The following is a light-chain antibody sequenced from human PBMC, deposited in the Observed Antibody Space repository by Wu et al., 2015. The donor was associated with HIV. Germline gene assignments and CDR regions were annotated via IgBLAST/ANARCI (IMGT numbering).Light chain of an antibody. CDR3: QQRSHWPIT. V-gene: IGKV3-11*01. J-gene: IGKJ5*01. CDR2: DAS. CDR1: QSVSSY. Sequence: EIVLTQSPATLSLSPGERATLSCRASQSVSSYLAWYQQKPGQAPRLLIYDASNRATGIPARFSGSGSGTDFTLTISSLEPEDFAVYYCQQRSHWPITLGQGTRLEIK.